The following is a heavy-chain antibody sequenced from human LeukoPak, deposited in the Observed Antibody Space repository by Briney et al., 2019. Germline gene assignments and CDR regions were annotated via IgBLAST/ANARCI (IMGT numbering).Heavy chain of an antibody. V-gene: IGHV3-23*01. CDR2: ISGSGGST. Sequence: PGGSLRLSCAASGFTFSSYAMSWVRQAPGKGLEWVSAISGSGGSTCYADSVKGRFTISRDNSKNTLYLQMNSLRAEDTAVYYCAKVGDHSSGWYSDYYMDVWGKGTTVTVSS. D-gene: IGHD6-19*01. CDR1: GFTFSSYA. J-gene: IGHJ6*03. CDR3: AKVGDHSSGWYSDYYMDV.